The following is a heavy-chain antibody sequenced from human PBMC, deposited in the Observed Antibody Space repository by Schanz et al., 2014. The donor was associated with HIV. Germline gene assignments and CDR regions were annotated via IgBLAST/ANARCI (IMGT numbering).Heavy chain of an antibody. Sequence: EVQLVESGGGLVKPGGSLSLSCAASGFTFSTYSMNWVRQAPGKGLEWVSSISHSSNYIYYADSVKGRFTISRDNSKNTLYLQMNSLRAEDTAVYFCANTEFPYSSSSDYYYGMDVWGQGTTVTVSS. CDR1: GFTFSTYS. D-gene: IGHD6-6*01. V-gene: IGHV3-21*01. CDR2: ISHSSNYI. J-gene: IGHJ6*02. CDR3: ANTEFPYSSSSDYYYGMDV.